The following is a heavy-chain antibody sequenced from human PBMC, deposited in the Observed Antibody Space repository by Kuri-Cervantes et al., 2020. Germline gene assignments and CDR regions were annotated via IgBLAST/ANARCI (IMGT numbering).Heavy chain of an antibody. D-gene: IGHD1-26*01. CDR3: ARSSGTLDYYYMDV. J-gene: IGHJ6*03. V-gene: IGHV1-18*01. Sequence: ASVKVSCKISGYSFTRYGVSWVRQAPGHGLEWMGWIAGYNGNTKYSRRFQDRVTITMDTSAITVYMEVRGLRSDDTAVYYCARSSGTLDYYYMDVWGKGTTVTVSS. CDR2: IAGYNGNT. CDR1: GYSFTRYG.